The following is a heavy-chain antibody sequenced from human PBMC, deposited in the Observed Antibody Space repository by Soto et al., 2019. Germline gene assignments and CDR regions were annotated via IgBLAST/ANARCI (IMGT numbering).Heavy chain of an antibody. D-gene: IGHD1-26*01. V-gene: IGHV2-5*02. J-gene: IGHJ5*01. Sequence: QITLKESGPPLVEPTQTLTLTCSFSGFSLSNSGVGVGWFRQAPGKALECLGIIYWDNDRRYYPALKHRLSIPKDNSKNQVVVTNTYMEPVDTGTYYCAHRVSCSVSWDVGWFDSWGQGTPVTVS. CDR1: GFSLSNSGVG. CDR3: AHRVSCSVSWDVGWFDS. CDR2: IYWDNDR.